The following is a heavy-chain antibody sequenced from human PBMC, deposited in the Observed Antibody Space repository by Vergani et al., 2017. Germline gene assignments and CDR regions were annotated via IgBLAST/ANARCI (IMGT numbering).Heavy chain of an antibody. V-gene: IGHV1-46*01. CDR3: AREKVPAAITYYYYMDV. J-gene: IGHJ6*03. CDR2: INPSGGST. Sequence: QVQLVQSGAEVKKPGASVKVSCKASGYTFTSYYMHWVRQAPGQGLEWMGIINPSGGSTNYAQKLQGRVTMTTDTSTSTAYMELRSLRSDDTAVYYCAREKVPAAITYYYYMDVWGKGTTVTVSS. D-gene: IGHD2-2*01. CDR1: GYTFTSYY.